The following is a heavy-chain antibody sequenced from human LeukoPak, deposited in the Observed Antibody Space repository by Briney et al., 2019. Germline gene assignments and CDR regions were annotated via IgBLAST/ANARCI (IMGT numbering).Heavy chain of an antibody. CDR2: IYYSGST. CDR1: GGSISSGGYY. Sequence: SETLSLTCTVSGGSISSGGYYWSWIRQHPGKGLERIGYIYYSGSTYYNPSLKSRVTISVDTSKNQFSLKLSSVTAADTAVYYCARGGAANYYYYYGMDVWGQGTTVTVSS. CDR3: ARGGAANYYYYYGMDV. V-gene: IGHV4-31*03. J-gene: IGHJ6*02. D-gene: IGHD6-25*01.